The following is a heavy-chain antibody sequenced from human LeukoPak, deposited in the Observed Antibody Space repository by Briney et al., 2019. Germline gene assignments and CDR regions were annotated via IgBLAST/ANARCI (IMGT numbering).Heavy chain of an antibody. CDR2: IYPRDSDT. D-gene: IGHD3-22*01. V-gene: IGHV5-51*01. CDR3: ATQPPNYDSIGYYFFGH. CDR1: GYTFSDYW. Sequence: GESLKISCQTSGYTFSDYWIGWVRQMPGKGLEWMGIIYPRDSDTEYSPSFQGQVVISADKSINTAYLQWSSLKASDTATYYCATQPPNYDSIGYYFFGHWGQGTLVTVS. J-gene: IGHJ4*01.